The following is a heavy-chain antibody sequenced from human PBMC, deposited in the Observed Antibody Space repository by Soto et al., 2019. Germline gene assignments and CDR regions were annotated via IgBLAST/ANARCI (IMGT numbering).Heavy chain of an antibody. CDR3: ARVRSIAVAGTGYYYYYYMDV. Sequence: QVQLVESGGGLVKPGGSLRLSCAASGFTFSDYYMSWIRQAPGKGLEWVSYISSSGSTRYYADSVKGRFTISRDNAKNSLYLQMNSLRAEDTAVYYCARVRSIAVAGTGYYYYYYMDVWGKGTTVTVSS. D-gene: IGHD6-19*01. J-gene: IGHJ6*03. V-gene: IGHV3-11*01. CDR1: GFTFSDYY. CDR2: ISSSGSTR.